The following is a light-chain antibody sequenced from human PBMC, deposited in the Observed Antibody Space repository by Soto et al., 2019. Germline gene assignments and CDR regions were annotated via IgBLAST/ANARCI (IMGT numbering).Light chain of an antibody. CDR3: QQYHSSWT. V-gene: IGKV1-5*01. J-gene: IGKJ1*01. CDR2: DAS. Sequence: DIQMTQSPSTLSASVGDRVIITCRASQSISSWLAWYQQKPGKAPNLLIYDASSLESGVPSRFSGSGSGTEFTLTISSLQPDDFATYYCQQYHSSWTFGQGTKV. CDR1: QSISSW.